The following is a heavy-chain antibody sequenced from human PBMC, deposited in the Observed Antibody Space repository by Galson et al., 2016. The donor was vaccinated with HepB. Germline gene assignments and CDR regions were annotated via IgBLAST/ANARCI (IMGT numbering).Heavy chain of an antibody. D-gene: IGHD3-16*01. J-gene: IGHJ4*02. CDR2: LRFDGTST. Sequence: SLRLSCAASGFSLNTFGTHWVRQAPGRGLEWVAYLRFDGTSTYYGDSVMGRFTISRDISTNTIYLQMNSLRAGDTGLYYCARDLYDHWFDYWGQGTPVVVSS. V-gene: IGHV3-33*08. CDR3: ARDLYDHWFDY. CDR1: GFSLNTFG.